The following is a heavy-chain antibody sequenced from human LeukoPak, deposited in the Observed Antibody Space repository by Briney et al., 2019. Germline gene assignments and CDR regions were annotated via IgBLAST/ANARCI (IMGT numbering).Heavy chain of an antibody. CDR3: ARVGATILDP. Sequence: ASVMVSCKTSGYTFTDYYIHWVRQAPGQGLEWMGCINPTTGGTNYAQKFQGRVTMTRDTSISTAYMEWRSLRSDDTASYYCARVGATILDPWGKGTLVTVSS. CDR1: GYTFTDYY. D-gene: IGHD1-26*01. CDR2: INPTTGGT. V-gene: IGHV1-2*02. J-gene: IGHJ5*02.